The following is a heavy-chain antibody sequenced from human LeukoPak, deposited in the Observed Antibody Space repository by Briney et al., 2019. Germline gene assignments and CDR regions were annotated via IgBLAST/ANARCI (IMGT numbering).Heavy chain of an antibody. Sequence: GGTLSLSCAASGFTFSSYWMHWIRQAAGKGLEWVSHINTDGSSTNYPDSVKGRFTISRDNAKNTLYLQMNSLRVQDTAVYYCARDQYYVSRRVVWGKGTTVTISS. D-gene: IGHD3-10*01. J-gene: IGHJ6*04. CDR2: INTDGSST. CDR3: ARDQYYVSRRVV. V-gene: IGHV3-74*01. CDR1: GFTFSSYW.